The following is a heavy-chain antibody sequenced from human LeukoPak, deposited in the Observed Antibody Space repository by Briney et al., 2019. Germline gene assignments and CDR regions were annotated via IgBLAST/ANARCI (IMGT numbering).Heavy chain of an antibody. CDR3: ARVLATMIVVPGAFDI. CDR1: GVSISSYY. V-gene: IGHV4-59*01. Sequence: SETLSLTCTVSGVSISSYYWSWIRQPPGKGLEWIGYIYYSGSTNYNPSLKSRVTISVDTSKNQFSLKLSSVTAADTAVYYCARVLATMIVVPGAFDIWGQGTMVTVSS. CDR2: IYYSGST. D-gene: IGHD3-22*01. J-gene: IGHJ3*02.